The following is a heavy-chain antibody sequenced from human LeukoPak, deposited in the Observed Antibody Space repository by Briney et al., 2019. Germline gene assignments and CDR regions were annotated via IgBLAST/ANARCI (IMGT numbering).Heavy chain of an antibody. Sequence: HTGGSLRLSCAASGFTFSSYGMHWVRQAPGKGLEWVAVIWYDGSNKYYADSVKGRFTISRDNSKNTLYLQMNSLRAEETAIYYCAKGSAAAGYSYGNDYWGQGTLVTVSS. CDR2: IWYDGSNK. CDR3: AKGSAAAGYSYGNDY. CDR1: GFTFSSYG. J-gene: IGHJ4*02. D-gene: IGHD5-18*01. V-gene: IGHV3-33*06.